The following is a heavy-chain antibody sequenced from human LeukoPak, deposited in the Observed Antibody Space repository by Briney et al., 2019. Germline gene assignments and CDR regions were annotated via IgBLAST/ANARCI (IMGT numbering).Heavy chain of an antibody. J-gene: IGHJ1*01. D-gene: IGHD1-1*01. Sequence: PGGSLRLSCAASGFTFGTYAMNWVRQAPGKGLEWVSGIGGSGVTYYADSVKGRFAISRDISRNILSLQMNSLRVEDTAIYYCARHAGVSGTTRYFQHWGQGTLVTVSS. V-gene: IGHV3-23*01. CDR3: ARHAGVSGTTRYFQH. CDR2: IGGSGVT. CDR1: GFTFGTYA.